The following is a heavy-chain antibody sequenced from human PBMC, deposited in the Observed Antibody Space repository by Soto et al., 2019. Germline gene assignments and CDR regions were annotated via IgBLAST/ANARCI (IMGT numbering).Heavy chain of an antibody. CDR1: GFTFSSYG. CDR2: ISYDGSNK. D-gene: IGHD5-12*01. CDR3: AEDGGSGGYFDY. Sequence: QVQLVESGGGVVQPGRSPRLSCAASGFTFSSYGMHWVRQAPGKGLEWVAVISYDGSNKYYADSVKGRFTISRDNSKNTLYLQMNSLRAEDTAVYCCAEDGGSGGYFDYWGQGTLVTVSS. J-gene: IGHJ4*02. V-gene: IGHV3-30*18.